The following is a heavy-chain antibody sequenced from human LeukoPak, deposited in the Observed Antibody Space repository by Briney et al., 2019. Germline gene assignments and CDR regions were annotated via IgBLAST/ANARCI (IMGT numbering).Heavy chain of an antibody. CDR1: GYTLTVYY. J-gene: IGHJ3*02. V-gene: IGHV1-2*06. CDR3: ARPYYESSGLYVDAFDI. D-gene: IGHD3-22*01. CDR2: INPNSGGT. Sequence: GASVKVSCKASGYTLTVYYLHWVRQAPGQGLEWMGRINPNSGGTLYAQKFQGRVTMTRDTSIGTAYMELSSLRSDDTALYYCARPYYESSGLYVDAFDIWGQGTMVTVSS.